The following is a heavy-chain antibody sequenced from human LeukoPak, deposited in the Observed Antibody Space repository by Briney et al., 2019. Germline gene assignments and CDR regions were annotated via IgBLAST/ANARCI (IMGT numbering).Heavy chain of an antibody. CDR3: TTDLDIVGSGSYYSDY. Sequence: GGSLRLSCAASGFTFSSYGMHWVRQAPGKGLEWVGRIKSKTDGGTTDYAAPVKGRFTISRDDSKNTLYLQMNSLKTEDTAVYYCTTDLDIVGSGSYYSDYWGQGTLVTVSS. V-gene: IGHV3-15*01. CDR1: GFTFSSYG. J-gene: IGHJ4*02. D-gene: IGHD3-10*01. CDR2: IKSKTDGGTT.